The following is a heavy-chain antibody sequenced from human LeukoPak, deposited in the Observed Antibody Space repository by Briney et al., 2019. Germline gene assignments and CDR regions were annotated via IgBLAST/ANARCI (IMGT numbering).Heavy chain of an antibody. CDR2: INHSGST. CDR1: GGSFSGYY. CDR3: ARASRLYSSSWYGGFIFDY. Sequence: SETLSLTCAVYGGSFSGYYWSWIRQPPGKGQEWIGEINHSGSTNYNPSLKSRVTISVDASKNQFSLKLSSVTAADTAVYYCARASRLYSSSWYGGFIFDYWGQGTLVTVSS. V-gene: IGHV4-34*01. D-gene: IGHD6-13*01. J-gene: IGHJ4*02.